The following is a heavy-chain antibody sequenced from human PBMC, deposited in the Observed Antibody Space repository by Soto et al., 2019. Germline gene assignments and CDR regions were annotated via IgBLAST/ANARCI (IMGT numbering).Heavy chain of an antibody. V-gene: IGHV3-23*01. D-gene: IGHD3-16*02. J-gene: IGHJ4*02. CDR2: ISGSGGST. CDR3: AKDSAYDYVWGSYRYPPYFDY. CDR1: GFTFSSYA. Sequence: GGSLRLSCAASGFTFSSYAMSWVRQAPGKGLEWVSAISGSGGSTYYADSVKGRFTISRDNSKNTLYLQMNSLRAEDTAVYYCAKDSAYDYVWGSYRYPPYFDYWGQGTLVTVSS.